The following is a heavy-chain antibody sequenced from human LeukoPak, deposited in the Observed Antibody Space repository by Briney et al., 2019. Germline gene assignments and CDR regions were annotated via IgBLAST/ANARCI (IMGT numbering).Heavy chain of an antibody. CDR3: ARWGDGKRFDY. Sequence: PGGSLRLSCAASGFTFSSHGMHWVRQAPGKGLEWVAVIWYDGSNKYYADSVKGRFTISRDNSNNMLYLQMNILRDEDTAMYYCARWGDGKRFDYWGQGTLVTVSS. CDR2: IWYDGSNK. D-gene: IGHD2-21*02. V-gene: IGHV3-33*01. CDR1: GFTFSSHG. J-gene: IGHJ4*02.